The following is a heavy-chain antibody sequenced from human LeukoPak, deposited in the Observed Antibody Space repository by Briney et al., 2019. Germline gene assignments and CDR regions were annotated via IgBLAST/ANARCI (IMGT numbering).Heavy chain of an antibody. CDR1: GGSISSDY. J-gene: IGHJ4*02. CDR2: IYYSGST. CDR3: ARLNNWYFDY. Sequence: SETLSLTCTVSGGSISSDYWSWLRQPPGKGLEWIGYIYYSGSTNYNPSLKSRVTISVDTSKNQFSLKLSSVTAADTAVYYCARLNNWYFDYWGQGTLVTVSS. D-gene: IGHD1-20*01. V-gene: IGHV4-59*08.